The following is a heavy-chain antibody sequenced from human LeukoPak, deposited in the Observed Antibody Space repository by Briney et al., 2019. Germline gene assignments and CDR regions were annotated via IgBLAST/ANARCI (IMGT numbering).Heavy chain of an antibody. CDR3: ARAGYSSSWYFSY. CDR2: MNPNSGNT. Sequence: ASVKVSCKASGYTFTSYDINWVRQATGQGLEWMGWMNPNSGNTGYAQKFQGRVTMTRDMSTSTVYMELSSLRSEDTAVYYCARAGYSSSWYFSYWGQGTLVTVSS. J-gene: IGHJ4*02. CDR1: GYTFTSYD. D-gene: IGHD6-13*01. V-gene: IGHV1-8*02.